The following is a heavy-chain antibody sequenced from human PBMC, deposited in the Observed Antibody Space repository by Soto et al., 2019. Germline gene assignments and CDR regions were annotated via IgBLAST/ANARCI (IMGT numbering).Heavy chain of an antibody. CDR3: ARSGLMTGTITHAPFDY. Sequence: SVKVSCKASGGTFSSYAISWVRQAPGQGLEWMGGIIPIFGTANYAQKFQGRATITADESTSTAYMELSSLRSEDTAVYYCARSGLMTGTITHAPFDYWGQGTLVTVSS. V-gene: IGHV1-69*13. CDR2: IIPIFGTA. J-gene: IGHJ4*02. D-gene: IGHD1-7*01. CDR1: GGTFSSYA.